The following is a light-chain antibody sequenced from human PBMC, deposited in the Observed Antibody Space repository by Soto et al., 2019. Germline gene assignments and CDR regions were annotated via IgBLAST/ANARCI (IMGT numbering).Light chain of an antibody. CDR2: DVS. Sequence: DLTKPASVTGLPGQSSTISCTRTSSDVGGYNYVSWYQQHPGKAPKLMIYDVSNRPSGVSNRFSGSKSGNTASLTISGLQAEDEADYYCSSYTSSSTVFGTGTKVTVL. V-gene: IGLV2-14*01. CDR3: SSYTSSSTV. CDR1: SSDVGGYNY. J-gene: IGLJ1*01.